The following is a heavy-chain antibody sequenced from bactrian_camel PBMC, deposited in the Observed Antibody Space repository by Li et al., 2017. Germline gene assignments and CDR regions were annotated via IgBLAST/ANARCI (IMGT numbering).Heavy chain of an antibody. V-gene: IGHV3S2*01. J-gene: IGHJ4*01. CDR1: GFTFRNFP. CDR2: IMQDSPRA. CDR3: TVRPNSAEDNY. Sequence: VQLVESGGGSAQPGKSLRLTCAASGFTFRNFPMTWVRQRPGQGLEWVASIMQDSPRAEYADSVKGRFTISRDNAKDTLYLQLNSLETEDTALYYCTVRPNSAEDNYWGQGTQVTVS.